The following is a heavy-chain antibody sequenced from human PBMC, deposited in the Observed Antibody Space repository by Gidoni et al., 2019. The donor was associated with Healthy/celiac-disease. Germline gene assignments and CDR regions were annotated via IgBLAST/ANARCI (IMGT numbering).Heavy chain of an antibody. CDR3: AIPLLYSSSWYSGAFDI. Sequence: QLQLQESGPGLVKPSETLSLTCTVSGGSISSSSYYWGWIRQPPGKGLEWIGSIYYSGSTYYNPSLKSRVTISVDTSKNQFSLKLSSVTAADTAVYYCAIPLLYSSSWYSGAFDIWGQGTMVTVSS. CDR1: GGSISSSSYY. J-gene: IGHJ3*02. CDR2: IYYSGST. D-gene: IGHD6-13*01. V-gene: IGHV4-39*07.